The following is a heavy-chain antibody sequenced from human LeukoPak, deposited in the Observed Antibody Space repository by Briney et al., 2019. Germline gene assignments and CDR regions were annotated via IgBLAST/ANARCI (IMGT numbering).Heavy chain of an antibody. V-gene: IGHV4-39*07. CDR3: ASRVSEDFDY. J-gene: IGHJ4*02. Sequence: SENLSLTCTVSGGSISSSSYYWGWIRQPPGKGLEWIGSIYYSGSTYYNPSLKSRVTISVDMSKNQFSLKPSSVTAADTAVYYCASRVSEDFDYWGQGTLVTVSS. CDR2: IYYSGST. D-gene: IGHD2-8*01. CDR1: GGSISSSSYY.